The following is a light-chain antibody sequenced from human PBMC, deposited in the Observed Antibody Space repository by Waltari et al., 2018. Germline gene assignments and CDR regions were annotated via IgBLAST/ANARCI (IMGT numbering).Light chain of an antibody. V-gene: IGLV2-23*02. CDR1: SSDIGNDNL. CDR2: DVT. CDR3: CSYAVSSTLV. Sequence: QSPLTQPASVSASPGQSITISCTGTSSDIGNDNLVTWYQQHSGKVPKLIIYDVTQRPSGVSDRFSGSKSGNMASLTISGLQEDDEADYYCCSYAVSSTLVFGGGTKVTVL. J-gene: IGLJ2*01.